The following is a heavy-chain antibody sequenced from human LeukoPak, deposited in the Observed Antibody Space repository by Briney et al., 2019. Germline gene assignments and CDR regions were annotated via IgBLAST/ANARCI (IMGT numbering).Heavy chain of an antibody. Sequence: SETLSLTCTVSGGSISTYYWSWIRQPPGKGLEWIGYIYYSGSTNYNPSLKSRVTISVDTSKNQFPLRLSSVTAADTAVYYCARHSGTYYDFDYWGQGTLVTVSS. D-gene: IGHD1-26*01. CDR1: GGSISTYY. J-gene: IGHJ4*02. CDR3: ARHSGTYYDFDY. CDR2: IYYSGST. V-gene: IGHV4-59*01.